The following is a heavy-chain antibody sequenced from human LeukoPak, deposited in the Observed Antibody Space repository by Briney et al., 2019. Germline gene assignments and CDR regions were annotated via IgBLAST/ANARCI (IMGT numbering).Heavy chain of an antibody. CDR2: INPNSGGT. Sequence: ASVKVSCKASGYTFTGYYMHWVRQAPGQGLEWMGWINPNSGGTNYAQKFQGRVTMTRDTSISTAYMELSRLRSDDTAVYYCARGSYSSSWYFGGAFDYWGQGTLVTVSS. CDR1: GYTFTGYY. V-gene: IGHV1-2*02. CDR3: ARGSYSSSWYFGGAFDY. J-gene: IGHJ4*02. D-gene: IGHD6-13*01.